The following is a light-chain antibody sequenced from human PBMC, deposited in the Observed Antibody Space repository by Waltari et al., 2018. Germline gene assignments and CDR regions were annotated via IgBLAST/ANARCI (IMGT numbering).Light chain of an antibody. CDR2: GAS. V-gene: IGKV3-20*01. Sequence: EIVLTQSPGTLSLSPGERATLSCRASQTVRNTYLAWYQQKPGQAPTLFINGASSRATGITDRFSGSGSGTDFSLTISSLEHEDFAVYYCQQYDISPLTFGGGTKVEIK. CDR1: QTVRNTY. CDR3: QQYDISPLT. J-gene: IGKJ4*01.